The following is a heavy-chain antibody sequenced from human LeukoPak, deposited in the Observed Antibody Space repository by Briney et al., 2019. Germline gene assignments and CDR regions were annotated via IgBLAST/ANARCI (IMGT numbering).Heavy chain of an antibody. V-gene: IGHV3-30*02. J-gene: IGHJ4*02. D-gene: IGHD2-2*01. CDR1: GFTFSTYG. CDR3: GKECSSTTCYP. CDR2: IRYDGSNQ. Sequence: PTGGSLRLSCAASGFTFSTYGMHWVRQAPGKGLEWVSFIRYDGSNQYYADSVKGRFTISRDNTKNTLHLQMNSLRAEDTATYYCGKECSSTTCYPWGQGTQVTVSS.